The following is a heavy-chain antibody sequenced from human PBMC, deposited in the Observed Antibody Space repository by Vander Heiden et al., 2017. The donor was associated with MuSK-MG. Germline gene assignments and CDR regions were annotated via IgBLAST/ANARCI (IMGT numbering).Heavy chain of an antibody. Sequence: EVQLVESGGALVQSGGPLRRSCAASGFTFRRYWMSWVGQAPGKGLEWVANINQDGSEQYYVDSVKGRLTISRDNAKDSLYLQMSGLRPEDTAVYFCARDREYSNTWDEFDYWGQGTLVTVSS. CDR1: GFTFRRYW. V-gene: IGHV3-7*01. J-gene: IGHJ4*02. D-gene: IGHD5-12*01. CDR2: INQDGSEQ. CDR3: ARDREYSNTWDEFDY.